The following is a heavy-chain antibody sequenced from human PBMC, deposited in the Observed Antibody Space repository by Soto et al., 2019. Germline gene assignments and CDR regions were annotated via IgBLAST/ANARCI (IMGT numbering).Heavy chain of an antibody. D-gene: IGHD2-15*01. Sequence: EVQLLESGGDLVQPGGSLRLSCATSGFTFSTYGMSWVRQAPGKGLQWVSGIEGNGRTTSYVDSVKGRFTISRDNFRNTLYLQMNSLTAEDTAIYYCVKSLFGGHFWGQGTLVTVSS. J-gene: IGHJ4*02. CDR1: GFTFSTYG. V-gene: IGHV3-23*01. CDR2: IEGNGRTT. CDR3: VKSLFGGHF.